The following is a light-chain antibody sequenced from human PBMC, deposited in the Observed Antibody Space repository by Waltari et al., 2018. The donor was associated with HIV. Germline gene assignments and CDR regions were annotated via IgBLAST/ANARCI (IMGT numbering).Light chain of an antibody. CDR3: ASWDDNLGHWI. CDR1: KSNIGKNY. Sequence: QPKMTQAPSASKTPGQRITMSCSGSKSNIGKNYIYWYQQIAGAAPRLVMARNDQRPAGVPDRFSGTKSGTSAFLAITGLRLDDEATYVCASWDDNLGHWIFGGGTKLTVL. CDR2: RND. V-gene: IGLV1-47*01. J-gene: IGLJ2*01.